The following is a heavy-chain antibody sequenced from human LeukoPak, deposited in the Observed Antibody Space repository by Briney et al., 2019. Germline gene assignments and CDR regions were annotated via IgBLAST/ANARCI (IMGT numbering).Heavy chain of an antibody. J-gene: IGHJ5*02. D-gene: IGHD5-18*01. CDR2: INPNSGGT. CDR1: GYTFTGYY. CDR3: ARERYASDTAMVGFDP. Sequence: GASVKVSCKASGYTFTGYYMYWVRQAPGQGLEWMGWINPNSGGTNYAQKFQGRVTMTRDTSISTAYMELSRLRSDDTAVYYCARERYASDTAMVGFDPWGRGTLVTVSS. V-gene: IGHV1-2*02.